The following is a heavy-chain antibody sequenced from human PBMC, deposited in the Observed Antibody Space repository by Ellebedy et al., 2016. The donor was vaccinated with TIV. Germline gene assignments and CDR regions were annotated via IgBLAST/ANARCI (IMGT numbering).Heavy chain of an antibody. CDR3: ASGGLTAASDY. D-gene: IGHD2-2*01. CDR2: INSDGSST. V-gene: IGHV3-74*01. J-gene: IGHJ4*02. CDR1: GFTFSSYW. Sequence: GGSLRLSCAASGFTFSSYWMHWVRQAPGKGLVWVSRINSDGSSTSYADSVKGRFTISRDNAKNTLYLQMNSLRAEDTAVYYCASGGLTAASDYWGQGALVTVSS.